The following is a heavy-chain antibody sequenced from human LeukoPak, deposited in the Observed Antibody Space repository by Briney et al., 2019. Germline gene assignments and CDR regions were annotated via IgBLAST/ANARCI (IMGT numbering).Heavy chain of an antibody. CDR3: ARHPPTSPFDF. D-gene: IGHD5-12*01. Sequence: SETLSPTCTVSGGXISSYYCSWIRQPPGKGLEWIGYIYYNGNTNYNPSLKSRITISVDTSRNQFSLKMNSVTAADTAVYYCARHPPTSPFDFWGQGTLVTVSS. V-gene: IGHV4-59*08. CDR2: IYYNGNT. J-gene: IGHJ4*02. CDR1: GGXISSYY.